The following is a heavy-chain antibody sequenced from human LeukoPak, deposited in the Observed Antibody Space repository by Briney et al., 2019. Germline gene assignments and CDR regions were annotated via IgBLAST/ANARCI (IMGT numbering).Heavy chain of an antibody. D-gene: IGHD2-2*01. CDR3: ARHPLVVEGGWDYYYMDV. V-gene: IGHV5-51*01. Sequence: GESLKISCKGSGYSFTSYWIGWVRQMPGKGLEWMGIIYPGDSDTRYSPSFQGQVTISADKSISTAYLQWSSLKASDTAMHYCARHPLVVEGGWDYYYMDVWGKGTTVTASS. CDR1: GYSFTSYW. CDR2: IYPGDSDT. J-gene: IGHJ6*03.